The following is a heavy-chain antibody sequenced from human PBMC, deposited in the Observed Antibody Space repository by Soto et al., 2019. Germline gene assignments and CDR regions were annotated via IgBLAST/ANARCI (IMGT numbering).Heavy chain of an antibody. CDR3: ARRTQDDILTGHYYFDY. Sequence: SETLSLTCTVSGGSISSSSYYWGWIRQPPGKGLEWIGSIYYSGSTYYNPSLKSRVTISVDTSKNQFSLKLSSVTAADTAVYYCARRTQDDILTGHYYFDYWGQGTLVTVSS. D-gene: IGHD3-9*01. V-gene: IGHV4-39*01. CDR1: GGSISSSSYY. CDR2: IYYSGST. J-gene: IGHJ4*02.